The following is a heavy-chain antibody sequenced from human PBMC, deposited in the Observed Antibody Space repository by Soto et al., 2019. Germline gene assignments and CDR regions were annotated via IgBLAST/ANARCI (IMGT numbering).Heavy chain of an antibody. V-gene: IGHV3-11*01. CDR3: ARRTRGAGWCDP. CDR2: ISDSGNII. Sequence: QVQLVESGGGLVKPGGSLRLSCAASGFTFSDNYMTWIRQAPGRGLEWVAYISDSGNIIYYADSVQGRFTVSRDNAKNSLYLQMNSLSAEDTAVYYCARRTRGAGWCDPWGQGTLVTVSS. J-gene: IGHJ5*02. D-gene: IGHD6-19*01. CDR1: GFTFSDNY.